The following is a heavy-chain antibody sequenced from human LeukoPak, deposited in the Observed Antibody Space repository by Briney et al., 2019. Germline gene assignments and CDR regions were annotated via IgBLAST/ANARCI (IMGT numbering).Heavy chain of an antibody. J-gene: IGHJ6*02. CDR1: GFTFSSCS. Sequence: GGSLRLSCAASGFTFSSCSMNWVRQAPGKGLEWVSSISSSSSYIYYADSVKGRFTISRDNAKNSLYLQMNSLRAEDTAVYYCARDGSVEMATITVYYYYYGMDVWGQGTTVTVSS. V-gene: IGHV3-21*01. D-gene: IGHD5-24*01. CDR2: ISSSSSYI. CDR3: ARDGSVEMATITVYYYYYGMDV.